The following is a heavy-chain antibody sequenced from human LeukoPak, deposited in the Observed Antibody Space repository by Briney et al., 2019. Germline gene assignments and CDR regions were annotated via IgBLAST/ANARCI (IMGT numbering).Heavy chain of an antibody. V-gene: IGHV1-3*01. Sequence: ASVKVSCKASGYTFTSYGISWVRQAPGQGLEWMGWINAGNGNTKYSQKFQGRVTITRDTSASTAYMELSSLRSEDTAVYYCARDSRYCSSTSCLGYFDYWGQGTLVTVSS. CDR2: INAGNGNT. CDR3: ARDSRYCSSTSCLGYFDY. J-gene: IGHJ4*02. CDR1: GYTFTSYG. D-gene: IGHD2-2*01.